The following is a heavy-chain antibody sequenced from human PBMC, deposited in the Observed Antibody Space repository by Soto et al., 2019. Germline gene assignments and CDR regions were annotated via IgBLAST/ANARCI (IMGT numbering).Heavy chain of an antibody. J-gene: IGHJ4*02. V-gene: IGHV3-11*06. CDR3: AKYLSGWSNPWDH. CDR2: ISSSSGTFT. Sequence: GGSLRLSCAASGFTFSDYYMSWIRQAPGKGLEWISYISSSSGTFTNYADSVKGRFTISRDNAKNSLFLQMNSLRAEDTGVYYCAKYLSGWSNPWDHWGPGTLVTVSS. CDR1: GFTFSDYY. D-gene: IGHD6-19*01.